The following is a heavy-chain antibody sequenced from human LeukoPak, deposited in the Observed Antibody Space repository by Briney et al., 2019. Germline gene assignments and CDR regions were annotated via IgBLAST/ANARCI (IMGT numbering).Heavy chain of an antibody. D-gene: IGHD3-22*01. V-gene: IGHV4-61*02. CDR2: IYTSGST. Sequence: SQTLSLTCTVSGGSISSGSYYWSWIRQPAGKGLEWIGRIYTSGSTNYNPSLKSRVTISVDTSKNQFSLKLSSVTAADTAVYYCARGTYYYDRFDYWGQGTLVTVSP. CDR3: ARGTYYYDRFDY. CDR1: GGSISSGSYY. J-gene: IGHJ4*02.